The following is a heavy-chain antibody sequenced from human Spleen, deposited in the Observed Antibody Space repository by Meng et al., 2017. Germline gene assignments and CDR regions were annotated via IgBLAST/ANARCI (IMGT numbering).Heavy chain of an antibody. CDR1: GGSFSGYN. V-gene: IGHV4-34*01. J-gene: IGHJ4*02. Sequence: VNLHRWAAGWLSRSDTLSLNCAVYGGSFSGYNWRRISQPPGKGLEWIGEINHSGSTNYNPSLKSRVTISVDTSKNQFSLKLSSVTAADTAVYFCARARQTAMVVDYWGQGTLVTVSS. D-gene: IGHD5-18*01. CDR3: ARARQTAMVVDY. CDR2: INHSGST.